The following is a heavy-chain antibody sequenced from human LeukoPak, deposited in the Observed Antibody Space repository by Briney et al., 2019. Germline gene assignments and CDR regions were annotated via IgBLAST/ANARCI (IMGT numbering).Heavy chain of an antibody. D-gene: IGHD1-1*01. CDR2: ISGSGGTN. CDR1: GFTFSSFA. V-gene: IGHV3-23*01. CDR3: AKDGYDYYYYYIDV. J-gene: IGHJ6*03. Sequence: GRSLSPSCAVSGFTFSSFAISWVRQAPAKGIEWGSAISGSGGTNYYADSVKGRFTISRDNSKNTLYLQMNSLRAEDTAVYYCAKDGYDYYYYYIDVWGRGTAVSVSS.